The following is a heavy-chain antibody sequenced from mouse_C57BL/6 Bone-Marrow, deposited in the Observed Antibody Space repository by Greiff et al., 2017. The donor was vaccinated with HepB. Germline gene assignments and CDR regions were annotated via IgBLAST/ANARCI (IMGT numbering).Heavy chain of an antibody. V-gene: IGHV3-6*01. J-gene: IGHJ1*03. CDR3: ARAGDYYGSSYGWYFDV. CDR2: ISYDGSN. D-gene: IGHD1-1*01. CDR1: GYSITSGYY. Sequence: EVQLQESGPGLVKPSQSLSLTCSVTGYSITSGYYWNWIRQFPGNKLEWMGYISYDGSNNYNPSLKNRISITRDTSKNQFFLKLNSVTTEDTATYYCARAGDYYGSSYGWYFDVWGTETTVTVSS.